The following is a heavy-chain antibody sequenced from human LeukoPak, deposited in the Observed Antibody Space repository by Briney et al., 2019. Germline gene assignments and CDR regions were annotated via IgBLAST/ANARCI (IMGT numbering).Heavy chain of an antibody. Sequence: ASVKVSCKASGYTFTGYYMHWVRQAPGQGLEWMGWMNPNSGNTGYAQKFQGRVTMTRNTSISTAYMELSSLRSEDTAVYYCARNWNDMYYFDYWGQGTLVTVSS. CDR3: ARNWNDMYYFDY. CDR2: MNPNSGNT. CDR1: GYTFTGYY. J-gene: IGHJ4*02. V-gene: IGHV1-8*02. D-gene: IGHD1-1*01.